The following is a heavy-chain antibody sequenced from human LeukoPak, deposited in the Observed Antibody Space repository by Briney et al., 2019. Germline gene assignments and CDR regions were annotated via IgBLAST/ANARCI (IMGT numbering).Heavy chain of an antibody. CDR2: TYYNSNWYK. D-gene: IGHD5-24*01. CDR3: ARGWLQSGFDY. Sequence: SQTLSLTCAISGDSVSTNSAGWNWIRQSPSRGLEWLGRTYYNSNWYKDYAASVKSRITLTPHTSTNQSSLQLNSVPPEDTAVYYCARGWLQSGFDYWGQGTLVTVSS. J-gene: IGHJ4*02. V-gene: IGHV6-1*01. CDR1: GDSVSTNSAG.